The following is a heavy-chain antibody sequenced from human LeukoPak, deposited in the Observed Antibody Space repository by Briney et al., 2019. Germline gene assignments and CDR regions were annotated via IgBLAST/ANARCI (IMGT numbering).Heavy chain of an antibody. Sequence: SETLSLTCTVCGGSISSYYWSWIRQHPGKGLEWIGYIYYSESTYYNPSLKSRVTISVDTSKNQLSLKLSSVTAADTAVYYCARDVLLWFGDSYYYYGMDVWGQGTTVTVSS. D-gene: IGHD3-10*01. J-gene: IGHJ6*02. CDR2: IYYSEST. V-gene: IGHV4-59*06. CDR1: GGSISSYY. CDR3: ARDVLLWFGDSYYYYGMDV.